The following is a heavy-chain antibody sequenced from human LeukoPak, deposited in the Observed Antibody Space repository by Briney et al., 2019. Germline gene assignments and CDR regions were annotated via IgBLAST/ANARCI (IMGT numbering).Heavy chain of an antibody. V-gene: IGHV3-53*01. CDR2: IYSGGST. D-gene: IGHD3-22*01. CDR1: GFTVSSNY. CDR3: ARVLDYYDSSGYYAFDY. Sequence: PGESLRLSCAASGFTVSSNYMSWVRQAPGKGLEWVSVIYSGGSTYYADSVKGRFTISRDNSKNTLYLQMNSLRAEDTAVYYCARVLDYYDSSGYYAFDYWGQGTLVTVSS. J-gene: IGHJ4*02.